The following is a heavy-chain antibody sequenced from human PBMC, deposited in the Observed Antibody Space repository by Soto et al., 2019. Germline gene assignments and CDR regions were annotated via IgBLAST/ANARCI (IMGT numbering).Heavy chain of an antibody. V-gene: IGHV3-23*01. CDR1: GFTFSSCA. CDR3: AKGATYYDFWSGYVVL. J-gene: IGHJ4*02. CDR2: ISGSGGST. Sequence: GGSLRLSCAASGFTFSSCAMSWVRQAPGKGLEWVSAISGSGGSTYYADAVKGRFTISRDNSKNTLYLQMNSLRAEDRAVYYCAKGATYYDFWSGYVVLWGQGTLVTVSS. D-gene: IGHD3-3*01.